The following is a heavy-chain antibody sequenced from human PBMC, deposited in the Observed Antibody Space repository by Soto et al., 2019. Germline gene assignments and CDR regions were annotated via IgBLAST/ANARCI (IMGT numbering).Heavy chain of an antibody. V-gene: IGHV1-3*01. J-gene: IGHJ4*02. CDR1: GGTFSSYT. CDR3: ARVSGYYLPDY. CDR2: INAGNGNT. Sequence: ASVKVSCKASGGTFSSYTISWVRQAPGQRLEWMGWINAGNGNTKYSQKFQGRVTITRDTSASTAYMELSSLRSEDTAVYYCARVSGYYLPDYWGQGTLVTVSS. D-gene: IGHD5-12*01.